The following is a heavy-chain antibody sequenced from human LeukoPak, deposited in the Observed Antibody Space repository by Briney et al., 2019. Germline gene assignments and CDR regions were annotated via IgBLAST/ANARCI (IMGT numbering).Heavy chain of an antibody. Sequence: GGSLRLSCAASGFTFSSYSMNWVRQAPGKGLEWVSYISSSSSTIYYADSVKGRFTISRDNSKNTLYLQMNSLRAEDTAVYYCASQPGYSYGTRRTDYWGQGTLVTVSS. CDR3: ASQPGYSYGTRRTDY. CDR2: ISSSSSTI. D-gene: IGHD5-18*01. J-gene: IGHJ4*02. V-gene: IGHV3-48*01. CDR1: GFTFSSYS.